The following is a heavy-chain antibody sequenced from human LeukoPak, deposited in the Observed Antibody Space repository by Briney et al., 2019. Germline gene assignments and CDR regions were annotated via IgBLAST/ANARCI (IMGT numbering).Heavy chain of an antibody. CDR1: GFTFNNYA. CDR2: ISGSGATT. D-gene: IGHD6-25*01. CDR3: AKDRLRLPF. Sequence: GGSLRLSCAASGFTFNNYAMTWVRQAPGKGLEWVSGISGSGATTGYADSVKGRFTISRDNSKNTLYLQMNSLRAEDTAVYYCAKDRLRLPFWGQGTLVIVSS. V-gene: IGHV3-23*01. J-gene: IGHJ4*02.